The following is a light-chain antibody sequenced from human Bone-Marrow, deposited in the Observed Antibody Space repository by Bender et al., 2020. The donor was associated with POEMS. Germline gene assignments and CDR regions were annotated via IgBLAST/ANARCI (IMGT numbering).Light chain of an antibody. CDR3: QLWDSSFDHVV. CDR2: DDS. V-gene: IGLV3-1*01. J-gene: IGLJ2*01. Sequence: SYELTQPPSVSVSPGQTATITCSGSKLGDKYTSWYQQKPGQAPELVVYDDSDRPSGIPERFAGSNSGNTASLTISRVEVGDEADYYCQLWDSSFDHVVFGGGTKLTVL. CDR1: KLGDKY.